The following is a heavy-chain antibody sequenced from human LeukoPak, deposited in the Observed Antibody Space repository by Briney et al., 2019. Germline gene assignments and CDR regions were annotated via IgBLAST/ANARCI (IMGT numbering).Heavy chain of an antibody. V-gene: IGHV1-69*13. Sequence: ASVKVSCKASGGTFSSYAISWVRQAPGQGLEWMGGIIPIFGTANYAQKFQGRVTITADESTSTAYMELSSLRSEDTAVYYCAREARRWLQHNPNLDYWGQGTLVTVSS. CDR2: IIPIFGTA. CDR1: GGTFSSYA. CDR3: AREARRWLQHNPNLDY. J-gene: IGHJ4*02. D-gene: IGHD5-24*01.